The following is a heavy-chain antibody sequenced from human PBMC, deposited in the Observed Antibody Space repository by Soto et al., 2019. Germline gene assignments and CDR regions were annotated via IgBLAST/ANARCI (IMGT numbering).Heavy chain of an antibody. CDR3: SRGHIMGGTRVDY. Sequence: SVTLSLTCAVYGGSFSGYYWTWIRQPPGKGLEWIGEINHSGSTNYSPSLKSRVTISIDTSKSQFSLNLISVTAADTAMYYCSRGHIMGGTRVDYWGQGTLVTVSS. CDR1: GGSFSGYY. V-gene: IGHV4-34*01. J-gene: IGHJ4*02. CDR2: INHSGST. D-gene: IGHD1-26*01.